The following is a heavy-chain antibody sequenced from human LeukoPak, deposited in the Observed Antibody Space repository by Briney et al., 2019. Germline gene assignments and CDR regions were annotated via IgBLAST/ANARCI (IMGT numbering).Heavy chain of an antibody. CDR2: IYYSGST. J-gene: IGHJ4*02. CDR3: ARGSIAAARRSYYFDY. D-gene: IGHD6-13*01. V-gene: IGHV4-31*03. Sequence: SETLSLTCTVSGGSISSGGYYWSWIRQHPGKGLEWIGYIYYSGSTYYNPSLKSRVTISVDTSKNQFSLKLSSATAADTAVYYCARGSIAAARRSYYFDYWGQGTLVTVSS. CDR1: GGSISSGGYY.